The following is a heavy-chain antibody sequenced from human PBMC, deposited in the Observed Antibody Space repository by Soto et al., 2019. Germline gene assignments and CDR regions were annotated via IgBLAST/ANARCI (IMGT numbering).Heavy chain of an antibody. D-gene: IGHD6-19*01. CDR2: ISSNGGST. V-gene: IGHV3-64D*06. CDR3: ASLAVAGPVPYYGMDV. Sequence: GGSLRLSCSASGFTFSSYAMHWVRQAPGKGLEYVSAISSNGGSTYYADSVKGRFTISRDNSKNTLYLQMSSLRAEDTAVYYCASLAVAGPVPYYGMDVWGQGTTVTVSS. J-gene: IGHJ6*02. CDR1: GFTFSSYA.